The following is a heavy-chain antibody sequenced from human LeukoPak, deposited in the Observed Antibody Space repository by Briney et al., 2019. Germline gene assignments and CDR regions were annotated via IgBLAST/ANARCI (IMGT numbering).Heavy chain of an antibody. J-gene: IGHJ4*02. CDR3: ARSWANYYDSSGYPGFDY. Sequence: SVKVSCKAPGGTFSSYAISWVRQAPGQGLEWMGGIIPIFGTANYAQKFQGRVTITADESTSTAYMELSSLRSEDTAVYYCARSWANYYDSSGYPGFDYWGQGTLVTVSS. CDR1: GGTFSSYA. CDR2: IIPIFGTA. D-gene: IGHD3-22*01. V-gene: IGHV1-69*13.